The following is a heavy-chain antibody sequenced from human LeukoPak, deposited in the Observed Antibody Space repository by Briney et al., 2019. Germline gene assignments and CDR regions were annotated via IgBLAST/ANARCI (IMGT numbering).Heavy chain of an antibody. CDR3: ARRNYFDY. J-gene: IGHJ4*02. V-gene: IGHV4-34*01. CDR1: GGSFSGYY. CDR2: INHSGST. Sequence: SETLSLTCTVSGGSFSGYYWSWIRQPPGKGLEWIGEINHSGSTNYNPSLKSRVTISVDTSKNQFSLKLSSVTAADTAVYYCARRNYFDYWGQGTLVTVSS.